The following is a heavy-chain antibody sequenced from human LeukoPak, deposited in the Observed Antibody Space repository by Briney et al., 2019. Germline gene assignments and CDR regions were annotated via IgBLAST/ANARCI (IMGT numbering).Heavy chain of an antibody. V-gene: IGHV2-26*01. CDR3: ARIWGMASQFDY. CDR1: GFTLSKATMD. J-gene: IGHJ4*02. D-gene: IGHD3-16*01. CDR2: IFSNDEK. Sequence: SGPVQVKPPDTLTLTRTVSGFTLSKATMDVSWIRQPPGKALEWLAHIFSNDEKSYSTSLKSRLTISKDTSKSQVVLTMTNMDPVDTATYYCARIWGMASQFDYWGQGTLVTVSS.